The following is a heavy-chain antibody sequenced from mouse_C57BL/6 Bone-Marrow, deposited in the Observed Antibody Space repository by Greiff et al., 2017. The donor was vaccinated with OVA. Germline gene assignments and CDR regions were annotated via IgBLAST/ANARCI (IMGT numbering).Heavy chain of an antibody. CDR1: GFSFNTYA. Sequence: EVHLVESGGGLVQPKGSLKLSCAASGFSFNTYAMNWVRQAPGKGLEWVARIRSKSNNYATYYADSVKDRFTISRDDSESMIYLQMNNLKTEDAAMYYCVRTYGNYFDYWGQGTTLTVSS. CDR2: IRSKSNNYAT. CDR3: VRTYGNYFDY. J-gene: IGHJ2*01. V-gene: IGHV10-1*01. D-gene: IGHD2-1*01.